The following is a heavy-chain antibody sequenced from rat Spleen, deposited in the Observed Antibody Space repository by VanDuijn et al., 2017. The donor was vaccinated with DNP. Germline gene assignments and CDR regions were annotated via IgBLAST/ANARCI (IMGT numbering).Heavy chain of an antibody. V-gene: IGHV5-31*01. Sequence: EVQLVESGGGPVQPGRSLTLSCVASGFIFNNYWMTWIRQAPGKGLEWVASITNAGGSTYYPDSVKGRLTVSRDSAKSTLYLQMNSLRSEDTATYYCTRINYGGYPSYAMDAWGQGTSVTVSS. D-gene: IGHD1-11*01. J-gene: IGHJ4*01. CDR3: TRINYGGYPSYAMDA. CDR2: ITNAGGST. CDR1: GFIFNNYW.